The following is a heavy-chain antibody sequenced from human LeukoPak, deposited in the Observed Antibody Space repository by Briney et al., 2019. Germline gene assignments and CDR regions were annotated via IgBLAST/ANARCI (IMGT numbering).Heavy chain of an antibody. Sequence: PGGSLRLSCAASGFTVSSNYMSWVRQAPGKGLEWVSVIYSGGSTYYADSVKGRFTISRDNSKNTLYLQMNSLRAEDTAVYYCARPGIAERPYGMDVWGQGTTVTVSS. J-gene: IGHJ6*02. CDR1: GFTVSSNY. D-gene: IGHD6-13*01. CDR3: ARPGIAERPYGMDV. V-gene: IGHV3-66*01. CDR2: IYSGGST.